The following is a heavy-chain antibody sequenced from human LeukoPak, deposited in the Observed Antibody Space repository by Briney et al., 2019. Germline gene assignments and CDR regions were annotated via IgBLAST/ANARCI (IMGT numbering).Heavy chain of an antibody. Sequence: GGSLRLSCAASGFTFTTYWMSWVRQAPGKGLEWVSAISGSGGSTYYADSVKGRFTISRDNSKNTLYLQMNSLRAEDTAVYYCARRRRSVNGDPRDYFDYWGQGTLVTVSS. CDR1: GFTFTTYW. D-gene: IGHD4-17*01. V-gene: IGHV3-23*01. CDR3: ARRRRSVNGDPRDYFDY. J-gene: IGHJ4*02. CDR2: ISGSGGST.